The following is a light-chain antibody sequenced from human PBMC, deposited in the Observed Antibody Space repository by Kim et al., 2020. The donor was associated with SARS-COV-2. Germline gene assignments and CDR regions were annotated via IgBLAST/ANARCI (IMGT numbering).Light chain of an antibody. CDR2: KAS. J-gene: IGKJ2*01. CDR1: QSVSTW. CDR3: QQYDTYSYT. V-gene: IGKV1-5*03. Sequence: ASVGDRVTITCRASQSVSTWLAWYQQKPGKVPKLLIYKASILETGVPSRFSGSGSGTDFTLTVSSLQPDDFATYYCQQYDTYSYTFGQGTKLEI.